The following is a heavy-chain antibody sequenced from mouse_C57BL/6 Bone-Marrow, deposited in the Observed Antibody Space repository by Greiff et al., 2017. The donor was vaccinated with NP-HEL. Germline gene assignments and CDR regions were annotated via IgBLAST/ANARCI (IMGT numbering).Heavy chain of an antibody. CDR3: ARGWLLSWFAY. CDR2: ISSGSSTI. D-gene: IGHD2-3*01. V-gene: IGHV5-17*01. CDR1: GFTFSDYG. J-gene: IGHJ3*01. Sequence: EVKVVESGGGLVKPGGSLKLSCAASGFTFSDYGMHWVRQAPEKGLEWVAYISSGSSTIYYADTVKGRFTISRDNAKNTLFLQMTSLRSEDTAMYYCARGWLLSWFAYWGQGTLVTVSA.